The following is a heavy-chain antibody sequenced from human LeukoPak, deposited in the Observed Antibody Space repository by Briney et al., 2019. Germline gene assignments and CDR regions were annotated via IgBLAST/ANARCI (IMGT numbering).Heavy chain of an antibody. CDR2: ISGSGGST. D-gene: IGHD1-1*01. J-gene: IGHJ4*02. V-gene: IGHV3-23*01. CDR1: GFTFSSYA. Sequence: GGSLRLSCAASGFTFSSYAMSWVRQAPGKGLEWVSAISGSGGSTYYADSVKGRFTISRDNSKNTLYLQMNSLRAEDTAVYYCANGNGWPYYFGYWGQGTLVTVSS. CDR3: ANGNGWPYYFGY.